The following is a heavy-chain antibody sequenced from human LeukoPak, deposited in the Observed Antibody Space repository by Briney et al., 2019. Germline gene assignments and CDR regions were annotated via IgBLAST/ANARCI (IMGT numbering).Heavy chain of an antibody. CDR2: INPNSGGT. D-gene: IGHD1-1*01. V-gene: IGHV1-2*02. CDR1: GYTFTGYY. CDR3: AREAETTLNWFDP. J-gene: IGHJ5*02. Sequence: ASVKVSCKSSGYTFTGYYMHWVRQAPGQGLEWMGWINPNSGGTKYAQKFQGRVTMTRDTSISTAYMELSRLRSDDTAVYYCAREAETTLNWFDPWGQGTLVTVSS.